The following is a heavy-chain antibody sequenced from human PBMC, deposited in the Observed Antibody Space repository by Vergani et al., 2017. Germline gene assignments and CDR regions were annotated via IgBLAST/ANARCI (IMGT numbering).Heavy chain of an antibody. J-gene: IGHJ4*02. Sequence: QLLESGGGLIQPGGSLRLSCAASGFTFSNYAMSWVRQTPGRGLEWVSAVSYSGGATWYAASVKGRFTISRDNFRQTVNLHMNFLIAEDTAIYYCARDRGCATISCYFSGAFDYWGLGTLVSVSS. D-gene: IGHD2-2*01. CDR2: VSYSGGAT. CDR1: GFTFSNYA. CDR3: ARDRGCATISCYFSGAFDY. V-gene: IGHV3-23*01.